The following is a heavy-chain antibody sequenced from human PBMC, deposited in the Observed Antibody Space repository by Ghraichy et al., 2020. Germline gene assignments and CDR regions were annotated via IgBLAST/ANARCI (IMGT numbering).Heavy chain of an antibody. D-gene: IGHD2-15*01. J-gene: IGHJ4*02. CDR1: GFTFSSYA. CDR3: ARDGGYCSGGSCYSGYYFDY. V-gene: IGHV3-30-3*01. CDR2: ISYDGSNK. Sequence: GGSLRLSCAASGFTFSSYAMHWVRQAPGKGLEWVVVISYDGSNKYYADSVKGRFTISRDNSKNTLYLQMNSLRAEDTAVYYCARDGGYCSGGSCYSGYYFDYWGQGTLVTVSS.